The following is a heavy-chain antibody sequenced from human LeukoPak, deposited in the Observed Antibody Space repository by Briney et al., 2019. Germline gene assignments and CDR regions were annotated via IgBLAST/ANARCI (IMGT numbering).Heavy chain of an antibody. Sequence: GSLRLSCAASGFTFSSYSMNWVRPAPGKGLEWVSYISSSTSTTYYADSVKGRFTISRDNSKNTLYLQMNSLRAEDTAVYYCAKVVDCSSTSCYGRGAFDIWGQGTMVTVSS. CDR1: GFTFSSYS. CDR3: AKVVDCSSTSCYGRGAFDI. V-gene: IGHV3-48*01. CDR2: ISSSTSTT. J-gene: IGHJ3*02. D-gene: IGHD2-2*01.